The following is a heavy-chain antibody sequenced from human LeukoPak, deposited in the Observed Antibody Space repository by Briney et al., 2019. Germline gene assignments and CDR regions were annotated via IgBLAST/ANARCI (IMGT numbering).Heavy chain of an antibody. J-gene: IGHJ4*02. CDR1: GFTFSSYG. CDR2: ISYDGSNK. D-gene: IGHD3-10*01. CDR3: AKDRRLWFGEFDFDY. Sequence: QTGGSLRLSCAASGFTFSSYGMHWVRQAPGKGLEWVAVISYDGSNKYYADSVKGRFTISRDNSKNTLYLQMNSLRAEDTAVYYCAKDRRLWFGEFDFDYWSQGTLVTVSS. V-gene: IGHV3-30*18.